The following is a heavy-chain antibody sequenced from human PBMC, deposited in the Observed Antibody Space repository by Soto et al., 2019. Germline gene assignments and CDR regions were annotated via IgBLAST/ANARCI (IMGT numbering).Heavy chain of an antibody. Sequence: GASVKVSCKASGYTFTSYDINWVRQATGQGXEWMGWMNPNSGNTGYAQKFQGRVTMTRNTSISTAYMELSSLRSEDTAMYYCARGSRYSSGWGPSYYYYGMDVWGQGTTVTVSS. J-gene: IGHJ6*02. V-gene: IGHV1-8*01. CDR1: GYTFTSYD. CDR3: ARGSRYSSGWGPSYYYYGMDV. CDR2: MNPNSGNT. D-gene: IGHD6-19*01.